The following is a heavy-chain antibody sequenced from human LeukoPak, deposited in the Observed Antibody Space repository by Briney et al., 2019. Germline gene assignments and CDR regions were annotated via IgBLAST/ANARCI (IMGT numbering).Heavy chain of an antibody. D-gene: IGHD2/OR15-2a*01. CDR3: ANSRGQFRSTTTCSVMDV. Sequence: GGSLRLSCAASGFTFSSYGMHWVRQAPGKGLEWVAVISYDGSNKYYADSVKGRFTISRDNSKDTLYLQMNGLRAEDTAVYYCANSRGQFRSTTTCSVMDVWGKGTTVTVSS. CDR1: GFTFSSYG. V-gene: IGHV3-30*18. CDR2: ISYDGSNK. J-gene: IGHJ6*03.